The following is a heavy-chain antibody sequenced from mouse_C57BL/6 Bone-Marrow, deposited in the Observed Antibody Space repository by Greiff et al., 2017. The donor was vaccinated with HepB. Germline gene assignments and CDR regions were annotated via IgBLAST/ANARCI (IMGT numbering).Heavy chain of an antibody. V-gene: IGHV1-4*01. CDR1: GYTFTSYT. Sequence: VQLQQSGAELARPGASVKMSCKASGYTFTSYTMHWVKQRPGKGLEWIGYINPSSGYTKYNQKFKDKATLTADKSSSLAYMQLSGLTSEDSAVYYCARYRVAWFAYWGQGTLVTVSA. CDR3: ARYRVAWFAY. J-gene: IGHJ3*01. D-gene: IGHD3-1*01. CDR2: INPSSGYT.